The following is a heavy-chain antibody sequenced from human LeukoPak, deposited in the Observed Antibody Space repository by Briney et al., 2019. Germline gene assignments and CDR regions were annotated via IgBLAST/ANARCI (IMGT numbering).Heavy chain of an antibody. D-gene: IGHD1-26*01. CDR2: ISAYNGNT. Sequence: ASVKVSCKASGYTFTSYGISWVRQAPGQGLEWMGWISAYNGNTNYAQKLQGRVTMTTDTSTSTAYMELRGLRSDDTAVYYCARDTVKELQPDAFDIWGQGTMVTVSS. CDR1: GYTFTSYG. J-gene: IGHJ3*02. CDR3: ARDTVKELQPDAFDI. V-gene: IGHV1-18*01.